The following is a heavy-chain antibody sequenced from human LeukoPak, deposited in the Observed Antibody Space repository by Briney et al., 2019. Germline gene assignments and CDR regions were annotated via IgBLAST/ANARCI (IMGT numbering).Heavy chain of an antibody. D-gene: IGHD3-16*02. J-gene: IGHJ4*02. Sequence: ASVKVSCKASGYTFTSSDINWVRQATGQGLEWMGWMNPNSGNTGYAQKFQGRVTMTRNTSISTAYMELSSLRSEDTAVYYCARGYRHVKVFSYWGQGTLVTVSS. CDR2: MNPNSGNT. CDR1: GYTFTSSD. V-gene: IGHV1-8*01. CDR3: ARGYRHVKVFSY.